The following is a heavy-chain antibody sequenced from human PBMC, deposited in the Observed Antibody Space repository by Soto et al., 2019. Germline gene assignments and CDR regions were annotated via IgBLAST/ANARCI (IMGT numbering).Heavy chain of an antibody. J-gene: IGHJ3*01. CDR2: INPDGSDK. Sequence: VQVVESGGGLVQPGESLRLSCAASGFPFSTSWMCWVRQAPGKGLEWVANINPDGSDKRYVDPVKGRFTISRDNAENSLYLQMSSLRAEDTAVYYCASPHSGAWSFWGQGTMVTVSS. V-gene: IGHV3-7*01. CDR1: GFPFSTSW. D-gene: IGHD6-19*01. CDR3: ASPHSGAWSF.